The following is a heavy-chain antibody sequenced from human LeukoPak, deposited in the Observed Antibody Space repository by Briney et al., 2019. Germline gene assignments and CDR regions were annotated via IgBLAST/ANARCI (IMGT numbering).Heavy chain of an antibody. CDR3: AGYCGNPQPLDF. Sequence: SETLSLTCTVSGGSISSSSYYWGWIRQPPGKGLEWIGSIYYSGSTYYNPSLKSRVTISVDTSKNQFSLKLSSVTAADTAVYYGAGYCGNPQPLDFWAQGTLVTVSS. V-gene: IGHV4-39*01. CDR1: GGSISSSSYY. J-gene: IGHJ4*02. CDR2: IYYSGST. D-gene: IGHD4-23*01.